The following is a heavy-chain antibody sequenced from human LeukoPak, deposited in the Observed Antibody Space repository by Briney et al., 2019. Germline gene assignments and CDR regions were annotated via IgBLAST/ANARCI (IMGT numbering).Heavy chain of an antibody. CDR2: INPSGGGT. V-gene: IGHV1-46*01. Sequence: GASVKVSCKASGYTFTNYYMHWVRQAPGQGLERMGMINPSGGGTGYAQRFQGRVTMTRDTSTSTVYMDLSSLRSEDTAVYYCARVSMGPTYFSAFDIWGQGIMVTVSS. D-gene: IGHD1-26*01. CDR3: ARVSMGPTYFSAFDI. J-gene: IGHJ3*02. CDR1: GYTFTNYY.